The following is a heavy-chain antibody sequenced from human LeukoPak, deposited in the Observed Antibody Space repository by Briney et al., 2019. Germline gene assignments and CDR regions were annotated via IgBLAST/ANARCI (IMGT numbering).Heavy chain of an antibody. CDR3: ARDLGFSSPAPDAFDI. D-gene: IGHD2-2*01. Sequence: ASVKLSCKASGYTFTGYYMHWVRQAPGQGLEWMGWINPNSGRTNYAQKFKGRVTMTRDTSISTAYMELSRLRSDDTAVYYCARDLGFSSPAPDAFDIWGQGTMVTVSS. CDR1: GYTFTGYY. V-gene: IGHV1-2*02. J-gene: IGHJ3*02. CDR2: INPNSGRT.